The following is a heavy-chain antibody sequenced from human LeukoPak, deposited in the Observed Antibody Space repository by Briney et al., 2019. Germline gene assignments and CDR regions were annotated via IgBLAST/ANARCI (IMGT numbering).Heavy chain of an antibody. J-gene: IGHJ4*02. CDR2: IIPIFGTA. V-gene: IGHV1-69*05. D-gene: IGHD6-19*01. CDR1: GCTFSSYA. Sequence: SVKVSCKASGCTFSSYAISWVRQAPGQGLEWMGRIIPIFGTANYAQKFQGRVTITTDESTSTAYMELSSLRSEDTAVYYCARHSSGWINFDYWGQGTLVTVSS. CDR3: ARHSSGWINFDY.